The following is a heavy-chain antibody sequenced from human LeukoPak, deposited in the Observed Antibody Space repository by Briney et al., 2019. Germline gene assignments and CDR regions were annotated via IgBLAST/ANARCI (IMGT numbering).Heavy chain of an antibody. CDR2: FFYRGDST. CDR3: AREVVSTPSYFDS. D-gene: IGHD2-15*01. V-gene: IGHV3-23*01. Sequence: GGSLRLSCAASGFTFSSYAMSWVRQAPGKGLEWVSFFYRGDSTYYAESVRSRFTISRDNSKNTLYLLMNSLIPEDTAVYYCAREVVSTPSYFDSWGQGTLVTVSS. CDR1: GFTFSSYA. J-gene: IGHJ4*02.